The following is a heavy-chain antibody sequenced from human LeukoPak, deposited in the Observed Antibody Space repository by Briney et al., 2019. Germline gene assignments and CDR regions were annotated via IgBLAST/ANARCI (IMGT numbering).Heavy chain of an antibody. CDR1: VGSLSGDNR. D-gene: IGHD3-22*01. CDR3: AGGVPYYCDSRGILCDT. CDR2: IYYSGST. Sequence: PSETLSLTCTHCVGSLSGDNRRSGSQPPGKGLEWIGCIYYSGSTNYNPSLTSRVTISVDTSMKQFSLTLRSVTAAATAGHYCAGGVPYYCDSRGILCDTRGQGTLVTVSS. V-gene: IGHV4-59*11. J-gene: IGHJ5*02.